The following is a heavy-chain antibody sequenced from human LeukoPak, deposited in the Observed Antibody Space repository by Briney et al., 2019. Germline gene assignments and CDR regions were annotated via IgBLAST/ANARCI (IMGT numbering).Heavy chain of an antibody. CDR2: IYPSDSDT. D-gene: IGHD3-3*01. CDR3: ARLTRGDGPGF. V-gene: IGHV5-51*01. J-gene: IGHJ4*02. Sequence: GESLKISCKGSGYSFTTYWIGWVRQKPGKGLEWMGIIYPSDSDTRYSQSFQGQVTISADKSISTAYLQWSSLKASDTAMYYCARLTRGDGPGFWGQGTLVTVSS. CDR1: GYSFTTYW.